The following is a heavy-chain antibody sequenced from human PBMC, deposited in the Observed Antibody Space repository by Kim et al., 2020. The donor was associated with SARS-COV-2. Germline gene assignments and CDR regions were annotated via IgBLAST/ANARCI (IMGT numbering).Heavy chain of an antibody. D-gene: IGHD6-13*01. J-gene: IGHJ1*01. CDR2: TYSSGSST. CDR1: GFTFNNYA. Sequence: GGSLRLSCAASGFTFNNYAMSWVRQAPGKGLXXVAVTYSSGSSTDYADSVKGRFXXSRXTXKNTXXLQXKSLRAEDTAXXYCXXDQXXXKAXAXIWGXGTLVTVSS. V-gene: IGHV3-23*03. CDR3: XXDQXXXKAXAXI.